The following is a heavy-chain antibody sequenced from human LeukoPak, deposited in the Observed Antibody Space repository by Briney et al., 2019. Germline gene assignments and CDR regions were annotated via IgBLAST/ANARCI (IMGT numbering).Heavy chain of an antibody. CDR3: AREPRPGVAVAGTPFDY. Sequence: ASVTVSCKASGYTFTGYYMHWVRQAPGQGLEGMGWINPNSGGTDYAQKFQGRVTMTRDTSISTAYMELSRLRSDDTAVYYCAREPRPGVAVAGTPFDYWGQGTLVTVSS. V-gene: IGHV1-2*02. D-gene: IGHD6-19*01. CDR2: INPNSGGT. J-gene: IGHJ4*02. CDR1: GYTFTGYY.